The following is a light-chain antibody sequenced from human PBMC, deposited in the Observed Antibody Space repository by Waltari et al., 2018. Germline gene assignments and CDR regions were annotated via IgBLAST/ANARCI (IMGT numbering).Light chain of an antibody. J-gene: IGLJ1*01. V-gene: IGLV2-11*01. CDR1: SSDVGRYNY. CDR3: GSYAGNYIYV. Sequence: QSALTQPRSVSGSPGQSVVISCTGNSSDVGRYNYVSWFQQHPGKAPQRMIYDVSQRPSGVPDRFSGSTSGNTASLTISGLQAEDEADYYCGSYAGNYIYVFGTGTEVTVL. CDR2: DVS.